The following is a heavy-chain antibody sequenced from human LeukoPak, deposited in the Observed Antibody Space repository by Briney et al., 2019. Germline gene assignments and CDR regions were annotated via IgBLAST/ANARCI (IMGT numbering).Heavy chain of an antibody. V-gene: IGHV3-13*01. CDR3: AKGGQWLVRYYYDMDV. J-gene: IGHJ6*02. Sequence: GGSLRLSCAASGFTFNTFDMHWVRHSTGKGLEWVSTIGTTGDIYYAGSVKGRFTISRENAKSSLYLQMNSLRAEDTAVYYCAKGGQWLVRYYYDMDVWGQGTTVTVSS. CDR2: IGTTGDI. D-gene: IGHD6-19*01. CDR1: GFTFNTFD.